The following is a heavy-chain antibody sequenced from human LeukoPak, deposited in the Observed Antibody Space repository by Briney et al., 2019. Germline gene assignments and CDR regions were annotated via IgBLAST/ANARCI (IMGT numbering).Heavy chain of an antibody. D-gene: IGHD6-25*01. CDR3: AVSSGSIYFAY. CDR1: GFTFSSYA. CDR2: ISGSGGGT. V-gene: IGHV3-23*01. Sequence: PGGSLRLSCAASGFTFSSYAMSWVRQAPGKGLEWISDISGSGGGTYYADSVKGRFTISRDNSKNTLYLQMNSLRAEDTAVYYCAVSSGSIYFAYWGQGTLVTVSS. J-gene: IGHJ4*02.